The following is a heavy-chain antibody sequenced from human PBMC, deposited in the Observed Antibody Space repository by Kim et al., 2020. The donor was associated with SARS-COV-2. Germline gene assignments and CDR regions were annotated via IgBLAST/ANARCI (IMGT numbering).Heavy chain of an antibody. J-gene: IGHJ5*02. D-gene: IGHD1-26*01. V-gene: IGHV4-59*08. Sequence: SETLSLTCTVSGGSISSYYWSWIRQPPGKGLEWIGYIYYSGSTNYNPSLKSRVTISVDTSKNQFSLKLSSVTAADTAVYYCARHEAPGDSGSYSDDYWFAPWGQGTLVTVSS. CDR3: ARHEAPGDSGSYSDDYWFAP. CDR1: GGSISSYY. CDR2: IYYSGST.